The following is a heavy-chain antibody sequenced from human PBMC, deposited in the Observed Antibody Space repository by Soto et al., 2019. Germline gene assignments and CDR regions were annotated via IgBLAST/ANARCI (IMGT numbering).Heavy chain of an antibody. CDR3: ARGYSSGQDY. CDR1: GGSFSGYY. CDR2: INHSGST. Sequence: QVQLQQWGAGLLKPSETLSLTCAVYGGSFSGYYWSWIRQPPGKGLEWIGEINHSGSTNYNPSLKSRVTISVDTSKNQFSLKLSSVTAADTAVYYCARGYSSGQDYWGQGTLVTVSS. V-gene: IGHV4-34*01. J-gene: IGHJ4*02. D-gene: IGHD6-19*01.